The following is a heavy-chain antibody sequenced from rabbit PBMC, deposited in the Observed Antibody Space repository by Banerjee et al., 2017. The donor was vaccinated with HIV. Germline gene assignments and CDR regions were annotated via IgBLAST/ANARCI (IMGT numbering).Heavy chain of an antibody. CDR2: IYPHGGSA. Sequence: QEQLVESGGGLVTPGGSLTLSCKASGIDFSSYGISWVRQAPGKGLEWIAYIYPHGGSADYASWVNGRFTLSLDNAQNTAFLQMTSLTDADTATYFCAREGYGDGTGDYDLRGQGTLVTVS. CDR1: GIDFSSYG. D-gene: IGHD7-1*01. V-gene: IGHV1S47*01. J-gene: IGHJ6*01. CDR3: AREGYGDGTGDYDL.